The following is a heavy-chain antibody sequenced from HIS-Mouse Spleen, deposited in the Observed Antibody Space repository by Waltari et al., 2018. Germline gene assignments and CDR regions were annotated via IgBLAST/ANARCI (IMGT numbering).Heavy chain of an antibody. CDR1: GCSLRSSSYS. D-gene: IGHD6-13*01. CDR3: AREIPYSSSWYDWYFDL. CDR2: IYYGGST. Sequence: QLQLQESGPGLVKPSETLSLTCTASGCSLRSSSYSCGLIRQPPRKGLEWIGRIYYGGSTYYNPSLKSRVTISVDTSKNQFSLKLSSVTAADTAVYYCAREIPYSSSWYDWYFDLWGRGTLVTVSS. J-gene: IGHJ2*01. V-gene: IGHV4-39*07.